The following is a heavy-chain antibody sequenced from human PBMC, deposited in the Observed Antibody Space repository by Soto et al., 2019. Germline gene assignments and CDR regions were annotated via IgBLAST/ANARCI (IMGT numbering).Heavy chain of an antibody. CDR1: GFTFSSYG. D-gene: IGHD2-15*01. Sequence: QVQLVESGGGVVQPGRSLRRSCAASGFTFSSYGMHWVRQAPGKGLEWVAVISYDGSNKNYADSVQGRFTISNDTSKNTLYLQLNSLRAEDTAVYYCAKETYSGPLAYWGQGTLVTVSS. CDR2: ISYDGSNK. CDR3: AKETYSGPLAY. J-gene: IGHJ4*02. V-gene: IGHV3-30*18.